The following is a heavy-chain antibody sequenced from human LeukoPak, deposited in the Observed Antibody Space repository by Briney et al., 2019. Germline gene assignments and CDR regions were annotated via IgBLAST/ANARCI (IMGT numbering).Heavy chain of an antibody. CDR2: MNPNSGNT. V-gene: IGHV1-8*01. J-gene: IGHJ4*02. D-gene: IGHD6-13*01. CDR3: ARRLGAAGTTLHY. CDR1: GYTFISYD. Sequence: VHVSFKASGYTFISYDFNWVRQATAKEGEGMGWMNPNSGNTGYAQNFQGRATMTRNTSISTAYMELSSLTSEDSAVYYCARRLGAAGTTLHYWGQGTLVTVSS.